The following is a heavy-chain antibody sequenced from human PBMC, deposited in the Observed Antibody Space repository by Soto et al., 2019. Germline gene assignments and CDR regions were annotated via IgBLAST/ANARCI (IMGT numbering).Heavy chain of an antibody. CDR1: GGTFRTSA. V-gene: IGHV1-69*01. J-gene: IGHJ6*02. D-gene: IGHD4-17*01. CDR3: ATPHSEPPCDDYGDYDLLPSDGLDV. Sequence: QGQLVQSGTEVKKPGSSVKVSCKASGGTFRTSAISWVRQAPGQGLEWVGGIIPIFGTPTYAQKFQGRVTITADESTTTAYMELSSLRSDDTAVFYCATPHSEPPCDDYGDYDLLPSDGLDVWGQGTTVTVSS. CDR2: IIPIFGTP.